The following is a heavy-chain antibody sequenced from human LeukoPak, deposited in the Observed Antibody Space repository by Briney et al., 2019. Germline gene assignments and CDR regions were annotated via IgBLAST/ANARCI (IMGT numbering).Heavy chain of an antibody. CDR3: ARRPLCSSTTCWSFDI. D-gene: IGHD2-2*01. J-gene: IGHJ3*02. V-gene: IGHV4-39*01. Sequence: PSETLSLTCTVSGGXISSSSHYWGWLRQPPGKGLEWIGTIYYSGSTDYNPSLKSRVTISVDTSKSQFSLNLRSVTAADTAVYYCARRPLCSSTTCWSFDIWGQGTMVTVSS. CDR1: GGXISSSSHY. CDR2: IYYSGST.